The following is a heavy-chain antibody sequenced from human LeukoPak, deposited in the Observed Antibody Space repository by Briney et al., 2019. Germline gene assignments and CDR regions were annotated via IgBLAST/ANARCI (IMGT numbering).Heavy chain of an antibody. CDR3: VRLAALRGFYYYMDV. CDR2: VYRDGNT. D-gene: IGHD6-25*01. CDR1: GYSISSGYY. V-gene: IGHV4-38-2*01. Sequence: SETLSLTCSVSGYSISSGYYWGWIRQPPGKGLEWVANVYRDGNTYYSPSLESRVTISVDTSKNLFSLKLSSLSAADTAVYYCVRLAALRGFYYYMDVCGKGTAVTVSS. J-gene: IGHJ6*03.